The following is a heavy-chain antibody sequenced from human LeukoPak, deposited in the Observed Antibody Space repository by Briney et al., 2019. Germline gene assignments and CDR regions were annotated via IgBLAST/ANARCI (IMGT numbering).Heavy chain of an antibody. D-gene: IGHD3-9*01. J-gene: IGHJ6*02. CDR2: IYYSGST. Sequence: SETLSLTCILSSPSISSYYCSWIRQPPGNGLEWIGYIYYSGSTNYNPSLKSRVTISVDTSKNQFSLKLSSVTAADTAVYFCASRVLISETFDSHGYLEVWGQGTMVTVSS. CDR3: ASRVLISETFDSHGYLEV. V-gene: IGHV4-59*01. CDR1: SPSISSYY.